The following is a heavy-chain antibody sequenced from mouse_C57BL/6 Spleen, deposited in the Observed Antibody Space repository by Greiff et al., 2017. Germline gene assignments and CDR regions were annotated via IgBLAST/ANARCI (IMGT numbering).Heavy chain of an antibody. CDR1: GFTFSSYG. CDR2: ISSGGSYT. CDR3: ARHSSGPYYFDY. J-gene: IGHJ2*01. D-gene: IGHD3-2*02. V-gene: IGHV5-6*02. Sequence: DVMLVESGGDLVKPGGSLKLSCAASGFTFSSYGMSWVRQTPDKRLEWVATISSGGSYTYYPASVKGRFTISRDHAKNTLYLQMSSLKSEDTAMYYCARHSSGPYYFDYWGQGTTLTVSS.